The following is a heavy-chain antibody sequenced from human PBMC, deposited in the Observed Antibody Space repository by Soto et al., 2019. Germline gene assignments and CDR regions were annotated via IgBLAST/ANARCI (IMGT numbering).Heavy chain of an antibody. CDR2: ITTSSADK. V-gene: IGHV3-21*01. CDR1: GFTFSTYN. D-gene: IGHD6-13*01. CDR3: VRDPAGGDN. J-gene: IGHJ4*02. Sequence: EVQLVESGGGLVRPGGSLKLSCTASGFTFSTYNMNWVRQAPGKGLEWVSSITTSSADKYYVDSVKGRFTISRDNAENSLNLQMNSLRAEDTAVYYCVRDPAGGDNWGQGTLVTVSS.